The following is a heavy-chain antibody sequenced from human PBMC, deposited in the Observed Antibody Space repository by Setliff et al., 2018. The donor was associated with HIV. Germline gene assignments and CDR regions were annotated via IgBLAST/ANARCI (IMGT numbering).Heavy chain of an antibody. CDR2: IIVASGTT. V-gene: IGHV1-3*01. Sequence: ASVKVSCKASGNIFTPYAIHWVRQAPGQSLEWMGWIIVASGTTQYSQTFQGRATFSGDTSANTAYMELRSLRSEDTAVCYCATSTSAWYDYWGLGTRVTVSS. J-gene: IGHJ5*01. CDR3: ATSTSAWYDY. CDR1: GNIFTPYA. D-gene: IGHD2-2*01.